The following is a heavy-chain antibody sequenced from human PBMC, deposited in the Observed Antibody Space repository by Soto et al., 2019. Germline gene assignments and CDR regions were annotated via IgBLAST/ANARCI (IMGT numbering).Heavy chain of an antibody. Sequence: QVQLVQSGAEVRTPGASVIVSCKASGNTFANYFLHWVRQAPGQGLEWMGQINPSGGPPTYAQAFQGRVPVTWDTSSRTVFMEMKSLTSDDTAVYYCAKQTVELSLRGFDPWGQGTLVTISS. V-gene: IGHV1-46*01. CDR2: INPSGGPP. J-gene: IGHJ5*02. CDR3: AKQTVELSLRGFDP. D-gene: IGHD1-1*01. CDR1: GNTFANYF.